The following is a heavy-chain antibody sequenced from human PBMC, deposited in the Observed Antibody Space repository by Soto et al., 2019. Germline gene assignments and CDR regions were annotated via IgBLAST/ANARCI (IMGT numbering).Heavy chain of an antibody. CDR2: INPSGGST. CDR3: ARDGPHYTEYYYYGMDV. V-gene: IGHV1-46*01. Sequence: ASVKVSFKASGYKFTSYYMHWVRQAPGQGLEWMGIINPSGGSTSYAQKFQGRVTMTRDTSTSTVYMELRSLRSEDTAVYYCARDGPHYTEYYYYGMDVWGQGTTVTVSS. CDR1: GYKFTSYY. D-gene: IGHD4-4*01. J-gene: IGHJ6*02.